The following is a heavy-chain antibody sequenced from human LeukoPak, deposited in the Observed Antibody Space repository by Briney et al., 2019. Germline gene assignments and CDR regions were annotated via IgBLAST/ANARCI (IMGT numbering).Heavy chain of an antibody. CDR1: GFTFSSYA. CDR2: ISGSGGST. Sequence: GGSLRLSCAASGFTFSSYAMSWVRQAPGKGLEWVSAISGSGGSTYYADSVKGRFTISRDNSKDTLFLHMNSLRDDDTAVYYCAKFPKNSPYNYGFGDFQHWGQGTLVTVSS. J-gene: IGHJ1*01. CDR3: AKFPKNSPYNYGFGDFQH. D-gene: IGHD5-18*01. V-gene: IGHV3-23*01.